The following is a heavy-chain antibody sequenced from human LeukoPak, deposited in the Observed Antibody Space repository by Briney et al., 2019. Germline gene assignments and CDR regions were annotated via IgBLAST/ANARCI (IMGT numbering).Heavy chain of an antibody. Sequence: GGSLRLSCAASGFAFSDYYMSWIRQAPGKGLEWVSYISISTSYTNYADSVKGRFTLSRDNAKDSIHLQMNSLRAGDTAVYFCTRGGRSGTTYVDYWGQGTLVTVSS. J-gene: IGHJ4*02. CDR1: GFAFSDYY. CDR2: ISISTSYT. D-gene: IGHD1-1*01. CDR3: TRGGRSGTTYVDY. V-gene: IGHV3-11*06.